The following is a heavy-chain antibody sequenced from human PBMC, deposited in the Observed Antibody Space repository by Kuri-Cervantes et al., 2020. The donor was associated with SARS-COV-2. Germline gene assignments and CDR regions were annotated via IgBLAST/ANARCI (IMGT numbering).Heavy chain of an antibody. J-gene: IGHJ4*02. Sequence: GESLKISCKASGFTFSRYSMAWVRQAPGKGLEWVAAISGNGHNRYHAKSVKGRFTISRDNSDYTLYLQMNSLRAEDTAVYYCAKAESGSSNPYFDSWGQGTLVTVSS. CDR2: ISGNGHNR. D-gene: IGHD5-12*01. CDR3: AKAESGSSNPYFDS. CDR1: GFTFSRYS. V-gene: IGHV3-23*01.